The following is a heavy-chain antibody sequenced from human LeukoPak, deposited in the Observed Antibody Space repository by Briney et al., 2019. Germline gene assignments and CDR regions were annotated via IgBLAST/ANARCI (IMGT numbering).Heavy chain of an antibody. J-gene: IGHJ6*04. CDR1: GFTFVDYG. Sequence: PGGSLRLSCAASGFTFVDYGMSWVRQAPGKGVEGVSSINWKGGSTGYADSVKGRFPISRDNAKNSLYLQMNSLRAEDTAVYYCAELGITMIGGVWGKGTTVTISS. CDR2: INWKGGST. D-gene: IGHD3-10*02. CDR3: AELGITMIGGV. V-gene: IGHV3-20*04.